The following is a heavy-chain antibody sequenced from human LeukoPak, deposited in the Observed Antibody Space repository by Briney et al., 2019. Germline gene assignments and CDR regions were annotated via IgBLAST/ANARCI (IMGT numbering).Heavy chain of an antibody. D-gene: IGHD1-26*01. CDR1: GGSISGAH. CDR3: ARAPGVAEVGRLDL. Sequence: SETLSLTCTVSGGSISGAHCSWIRQPPGKGLEWIGYIFYSGRTYYNPSLKSRVTISLDTSKNQFSLKLTSVTAADTAVYYCARAPGVAEVGRLDLWGRGTLVTASS. CDR2: IFYSGRT. J-gene: IGHJ2*01. V-gene: IGHV4-30-4*01.